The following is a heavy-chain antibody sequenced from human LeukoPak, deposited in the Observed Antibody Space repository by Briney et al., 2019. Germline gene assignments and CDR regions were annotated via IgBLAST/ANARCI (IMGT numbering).Heavy chain of an antibody. D-gene: IGHD6-13*01. CDR2: IYYSGST. V-gene: IGHV4-31*03. J-gene: IGHJ6*04. CDR1: GGSISSGGYY. Sequence: PSQTLSLTCTVSGGSISSGGYYWSWIRQHPGKGLEWIGYIYYSGSTYYNPSLKSRVTISVDTSKNQFSLKLSSVTAADTAVYYCARVVQQLILGLDVWGKGTTVTVSS. CDR3: ARVVQQLILGLDV.